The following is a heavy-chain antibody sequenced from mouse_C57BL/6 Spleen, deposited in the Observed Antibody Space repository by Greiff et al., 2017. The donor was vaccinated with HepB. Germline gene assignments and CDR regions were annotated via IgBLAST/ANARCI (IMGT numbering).Heavy chain of an antibody. CDR3: ARSGTTVVGFGY. CDR1: GYTFTSYW. Sequence: QVQLQQPGAELVMPGASVKLSCKASGYTFTSYWMHWVKQRPGQGLEWIGEIDPSDSYTNYNQKFKGKSTLTVDKSSSTAYMQLSCLTSEDSAVYYCARSGTTVVGFGYCGQGTTLPVSS. J-gene: IGHJ2*01. CDR2: IDPSDSYT. D-gene: IGHD1-1*01. V-gene: IGHV1-69*01.